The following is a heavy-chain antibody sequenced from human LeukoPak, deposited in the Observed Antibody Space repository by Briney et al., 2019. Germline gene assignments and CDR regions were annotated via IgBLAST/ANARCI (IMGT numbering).Heavy chain of an antibody. CDR1: RYTFTAYY. D-gene: IGHD3-22*01. V-gene: IGHV1-2*02. CDR2: INPNSGAT. CDR3: ARDQNYYDSISYYSMDY. Sequence: ASVTVSCKASRYTFTAYYIHWVRQAPGQGLEWMGWINPNSGATNYAQKFQDRVTMTRDTSFSTAYMELSRLRSDDTALYYCARDQNYYDSISYYSMDYWGQGTLVTVAS. J-gene: IGHJ4*02.